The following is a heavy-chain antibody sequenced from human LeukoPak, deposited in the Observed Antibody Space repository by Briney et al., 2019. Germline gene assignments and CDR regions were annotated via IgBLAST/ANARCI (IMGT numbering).Heavy chain of an antibody. V-gene: IGHV4-34*01. Sequence: SQTLSLTCAVYGASFSGYYCRWIRQPPGKGLELIGEINHSVSTTYNTCLKTRVTISVDTSTNQFSLKLRAVAPAETAVYYLARALAGDYYNYNYYMDVWGEGTTVTVSS. CDR1: GASFSGYY. D-gene: IGHD3-16*01. J-gene: IGHJ6*03. CDR3: ARALAGDYYNYNYYMDV. CDR2: INHSVST.